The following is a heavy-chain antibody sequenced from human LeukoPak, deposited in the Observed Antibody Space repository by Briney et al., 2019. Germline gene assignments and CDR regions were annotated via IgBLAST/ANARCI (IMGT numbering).Heavy chain of an antibody. V-gene: IGHV4-34*01. CDR3: ARGDYYDSSGLEYFDY. J-gene: IGHJ4*02. Sequence: SETLSLTCAVYGGSFSGYYWSWIRQPPGKGLEWIGEINHSGSTNYNPSLKSRVTISVDRSKNQFSLKLSSVTAADTAVYYCARGDYYDSSGLEYFDYWGQGTLVTVSS. CDR2: INHSGST. CDR1: GGSFSGYY. D-gene: IGHD3-22*01.